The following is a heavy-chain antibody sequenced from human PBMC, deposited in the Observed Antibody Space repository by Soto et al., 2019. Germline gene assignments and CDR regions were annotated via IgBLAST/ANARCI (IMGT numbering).Heavy chain of an antibody. J-gene: IGHJ6*02. CDR1: DGSVSSGSYY. CDR3: AGGIEGWYQGRYYYGMDV. CDR2: IYYSGST. D-gene: IGHD6-19*01. V-gene: IGHV4-61*01. Sequence: QVQLQESGPGLVKPSETLSLTCTVSDGSVSSGSYYWRWIRQPPGKGLAWIGYIYYSGSTNYKPSLKCRVTMSVDTSKTQYSLKLSSMSAADPAAYYCAGGIEGWYQGRYYYGMDVWGQGTTVTVSS.